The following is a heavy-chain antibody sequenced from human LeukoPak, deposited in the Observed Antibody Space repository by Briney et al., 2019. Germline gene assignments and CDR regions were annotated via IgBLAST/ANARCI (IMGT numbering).Heavy chain of an antibody. CDR3: ARDKRTFYDSSGYYYNWFDP. Sequence: SETLSLTCTVSGGSVSSGSYYWSWIRQPPGKRLEWIGDIYYIGSTNYNPSLKSRVTISVDTSKNQFSLKLSSVTAADTAAYYCARDKRTFYDSSGYYYNWFDPWGQGTLVTVSS. CDR2: IYYIGST. V-gene: IGHV4-61*01. CDR1: GGSVSSGSYY. D-gene: IGHD3-22*01. J-gene: IGHJ5*02.